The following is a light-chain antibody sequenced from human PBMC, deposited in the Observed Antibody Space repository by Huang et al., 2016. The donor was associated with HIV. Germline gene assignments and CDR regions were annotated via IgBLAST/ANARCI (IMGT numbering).Light chain of an antibody. CDR2: AAS. Sequence: DIQMTQSPSSLSASVGDRVSITCRASQSISTYLNGYQQKPGKAPKLRIYAASSLESGVPSRFSGSGSGTDFTLTISSLQPEDFATYYCLQSDSFPRTFGQGTKVQ. J-gene: IGKJ1*01. V-gene: IGKV1-39*01. CDR1: QSISTY. CDR3: LQSDSFPRT.